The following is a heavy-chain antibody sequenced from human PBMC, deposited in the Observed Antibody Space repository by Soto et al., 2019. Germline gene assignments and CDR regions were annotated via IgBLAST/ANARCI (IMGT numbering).Heavy chain of an antibody. CDR2: LYHSGST. V-gene: IGHV4-4*02. CDR3: AVGTNDYGDYDGYSYYGMDV. J-gene: IGHJ6*02. CDR1: GGSISSINW. Sequence: QVQLQESGPGLVKPSGTLSLTCAVSGGSISSINWWSWVRRPPGNALEWIGELYHSGSTNYNPSLKSRVTLSVDKSANQSSLKLSAVTAADTTVYYCAVGTNDYGDYDGYSYYGMDVWGQGTTVTVSS. D-gene: IGHD4-17*01.